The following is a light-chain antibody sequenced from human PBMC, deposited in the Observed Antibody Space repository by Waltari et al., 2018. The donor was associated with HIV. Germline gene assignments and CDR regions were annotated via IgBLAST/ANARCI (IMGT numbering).Light chain of an antibody. V-gene: IGLV2-23*02. CDR3: CSYAGSSAVV. CDR2: EVS. CDR1: SSDAGTYNL. Sequence: QSALTQPASVSGSPGQSMTISCTGPSSDAGTYNLVSWYQQHPGKVPKVMSYEVSKRPSGVSNRVSGSKSGNRASLTISGLQAEDEADYYCCSYAGSSAVVFGGGTKLTVL. J-gene: IGLJ2*01.